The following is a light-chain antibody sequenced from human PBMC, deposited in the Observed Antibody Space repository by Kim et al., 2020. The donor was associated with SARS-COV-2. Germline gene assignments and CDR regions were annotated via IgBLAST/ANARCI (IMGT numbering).Light chain of an antibody. V-gene: IGLV1-44*01. CDR2: SNN. Sequence: QRVPIACSGSGSNIGSNTVNWYQQLPGTAAKLLIYSNNQRPSGVPGRFSGSKSGTSASLAISGLQSEDEADYYCAAWDDSLNVNWVFGGGTQLTVL. J-gene: IGLJ3*02. CDR3: AAWDDSLNVNWV. CDR1: GSNIGSNT.